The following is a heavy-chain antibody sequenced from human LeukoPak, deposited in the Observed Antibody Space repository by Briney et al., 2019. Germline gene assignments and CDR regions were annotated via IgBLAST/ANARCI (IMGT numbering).Heavy chain of an antibody. CDR1: GDSIGSHY. Sequence: SETLSLTCTVSGDSIGSHYWSWIRQPPGKGQEWIGYIFYVGSTNYNPSLKSRVTISVDTSKNQFSLKLNSVTAADTAVYYCARDYYDSRGEAFDIWGQGTMVTVSS. CDR2: IFYVGST. CDR3: ARDYYDSRGEAFDI. D-gene: IGHD3-22*01. V-gene: IGHV4-59*11. J-gene: IGHJ3*02.